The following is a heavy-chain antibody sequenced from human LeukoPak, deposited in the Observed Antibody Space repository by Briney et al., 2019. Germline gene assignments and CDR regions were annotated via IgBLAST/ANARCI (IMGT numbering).Heavy chain of an antibody. Sequence: GESQKISCKGSGYSFTSYWIGWVRQMPGKGLEWMGIIYPGDSDTRYSPSFQGQVTISADKSISTAYLQWSSLKASDTAMYYCARIVLRYFVEFDYWGQGTLVTVSS. D-gene: IGHD3-9*01. CDR1: GYSFTSYW. CDR2: IYPGDSDT. V-gene: IGHV5-51*01. J-gene: IGHJ4*02. CDR3: ARIVLRYFVEFDY.